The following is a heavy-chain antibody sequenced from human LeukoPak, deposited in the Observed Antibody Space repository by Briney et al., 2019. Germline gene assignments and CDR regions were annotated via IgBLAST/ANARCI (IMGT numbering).Heavy chain of an antibody. V-gene: IGHV1-18*01. CDR3: ARDRRYFDWLSNSYFDY. Sequence: ASVKVSCKASGYTFTSYGISWVRQAPGQGLEWMGWISAYNGNTNYAQKLQGRVTMTTDTSTSTAYMELRSLRCDDTAVYYCARDRRYFDWLSNSYFDYWGQGTLVTVSS. J-gene: IGHJ4*02. CDR1: GYTFTSYG. D-gene: IGHD3-9*01. CDR2: ISAYNGNT.